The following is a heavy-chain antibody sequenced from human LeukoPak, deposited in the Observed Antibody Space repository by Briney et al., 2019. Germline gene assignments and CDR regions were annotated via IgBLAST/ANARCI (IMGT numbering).Heavy chain of an antibody. J-gene: IGHJ4*02. CDR1: GGSFSNYY. Sequence: SETLSLTCAVYGGSFSNYYWSWIRQSPGKGLEWIGEITHSGSTNYNPSLKSRVTISVDTSKNQFSLKLNSVTTADTAVYFSARVATSSFALDYWGRGTLVTVSS. D-gene: IGHD2-2*01. V-gene: IGHV4-34*01. CDR3: ARVATSSFALDY. CDR2: ITHSGST.